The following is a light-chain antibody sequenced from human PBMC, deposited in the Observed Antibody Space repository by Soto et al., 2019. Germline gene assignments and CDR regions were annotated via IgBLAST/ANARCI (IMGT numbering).Light chain of an antibody. CDR2: DAS. J-gene: IGKJ5*01. Sequence: EIVLTQSPATMSLSPGERATLSCRASQSVSSYLAWYQQNPGQAPRLLIYDASIRATGIAARFSGSGSGTDFTLTISSLEPEDFAVYYCQQRRDSPITFGQGTRLEIK. CDR3: QQRRDSPIT. V-gene: IGKV3-11*01. CDR1: QSVSSY.